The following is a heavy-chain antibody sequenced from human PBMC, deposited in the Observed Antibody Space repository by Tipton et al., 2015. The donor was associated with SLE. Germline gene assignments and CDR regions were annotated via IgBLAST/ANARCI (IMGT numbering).Heavy chain of an antibody. Sequence: TLSLTCAVYGGSFSDYSWSWFRQPPGKGLEWIGEINHSGSTNYNPSLKSRVTISVDTSKNQFSLKLSSVTAADTAVYYCARRENSSSWYWFDPWGQGTLVTVSS. CDR3: ARRENSSSWYWFDP. D-gene: IGHD6-13*01. V-gene: IGHV4-34*01. J-gene: IGHJ5*02. CDR1: GGSFSDYS. CDR2: INHSGST.